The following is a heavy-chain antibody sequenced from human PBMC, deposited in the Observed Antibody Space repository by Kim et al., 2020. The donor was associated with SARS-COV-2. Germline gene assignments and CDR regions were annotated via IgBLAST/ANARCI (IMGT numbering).Heavy chain of an antibody. CDR2: IYYSGST. V-gene: IGHV4-59*13. CDR3: ARSVISRPDSSGYYPPNPRVGLDAFDI. Sequence: ENLSLTCTVSGGSISSYYWSWIRQPPGKGLEWIGYIYYSGSTNYNPSLKSRVTISVDTSKNQFSLKLSSVTAADTAVYYCARSVISRPDSSGYYPPNPRVGLDAFDIWGQGTMVTVSS. J-gene: IGHJ3*02. D-gene: IGHD3-22*01. CDR1: GGSISSYY.